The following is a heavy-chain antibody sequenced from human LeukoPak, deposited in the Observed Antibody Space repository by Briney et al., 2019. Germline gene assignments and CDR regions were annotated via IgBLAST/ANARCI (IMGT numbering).Heavy chain of an antibody. CDR1: GYTFTGYY. V-gene: IGHV1-2*02. Sequence: ASVTVSCKASGYTFTGYYMHWVRQAPGQGLEWMGWINPNSGGTNYAQKFQGRVTMTRDTSISTAYMELSRLRSDDTAVYYCARGPLYLWWFDPWGQGTLVTVSS. J-gene: IGHJ5*02. CDR2: INPNSGGT. CDR3: ARGPLYLWWFDP. D-gene: IGHD2-8*01.